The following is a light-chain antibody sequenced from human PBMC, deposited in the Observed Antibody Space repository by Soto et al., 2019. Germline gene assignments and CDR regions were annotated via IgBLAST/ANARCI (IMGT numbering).Light chain of an antibody. CDR2: DVS. CDR1: SNDVGGYDY. Sequence: VLTQPRSVSGSPGQSVTISCTGTSNDVGGYDYVSWYQQHPGKAPKLIIYDVSKRPSGVPDRFSGSKSGNTASLTISGLQAEDEADYYCCSYAGAYSYVFGTGTKVTVL. CDR3: CSYAGAYSYV. V-gene: IGLV2-11*01. J-gene: IGLJ1*01.